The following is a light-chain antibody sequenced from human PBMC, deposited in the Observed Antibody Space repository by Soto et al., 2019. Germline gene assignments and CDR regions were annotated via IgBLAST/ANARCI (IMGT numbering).Light chain of an antibody. CDR1: SSDVGGYDY. V-gene: IGLV2-8*01. CDR2: EVS. Sequence: QPVLTQPPSASGSPGQSVAISCTGTSSDVGGYDYVSWYQQHPGKAPKLIIYEVSKRPSGIPDRFSGSKSGNTASLTVSGLQAEDEADYYCSSYSGTINWVFGGGTKVTVL. CDR3: SSYSGTINWV. J-gene: IGLJ3*02.